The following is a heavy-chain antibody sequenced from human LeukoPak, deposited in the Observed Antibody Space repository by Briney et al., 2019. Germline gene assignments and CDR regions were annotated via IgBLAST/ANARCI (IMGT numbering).Heavy chain of an antibody. CDR2: IYYSGST. J-gene: IGHJ5*02. CDR3: ARVGNRPNWFDP. CDR1: GGSISSGGYY. Sequence: PSETLSLTCTVSGGSISSGGYYWSWIRQHPGKGLEWIGYIYYSGSTYYNPSLKSRVTISVDRSKNQFSLKLSSVTAADTAVYYCARVGNRPNWFDPWGQGTLATVSS. V-gene: IGHV4-31*03. D-gene: IGHD2/OR15-2a*01.